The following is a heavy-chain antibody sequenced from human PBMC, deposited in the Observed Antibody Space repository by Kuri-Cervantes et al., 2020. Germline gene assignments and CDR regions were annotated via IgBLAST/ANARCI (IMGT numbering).Heavy chain of an antibody. Sequence: GESLKISCAASGFTFSNYSMHWVRQAPGTGLVWVSRINGDGSSTNYADSVKGRFTISRDNAKNTLYLQMNSLRAEDTALYYCATIWERGGPWGQGTLVTVSS. CDR1: GFTFSNYS. J-gene: IGHJ4*02. CDR2: INGDGSST. CDR3: ATIWERGGP. V-gene: IGHV3-74*01. D-gene: IGHD1-26*01.